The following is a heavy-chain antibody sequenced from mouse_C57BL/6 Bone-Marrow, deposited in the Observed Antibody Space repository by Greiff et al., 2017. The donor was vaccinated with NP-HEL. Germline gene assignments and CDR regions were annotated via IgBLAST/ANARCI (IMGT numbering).Heavy chain of an antibody. CDR2: ISNLAYSI. J-gene: IGHJ2*01. V-gene: IGHV5-15*01. Sequence: EVKLVESGGGLVQPGGSLKLSCAASGFTFSDYGMAWVRQAPRKGPEWVAFISNLAYSIYYADTVTGRFTISREKAKNTLYLEMSSLRSDDTAMYYCASRWDGLYYFDYWGQGTTLTVSS. D-gene: IGHD4-1*01. CDR3: ASRWDGLYYFDY. CDR1: GFTFSDYG.